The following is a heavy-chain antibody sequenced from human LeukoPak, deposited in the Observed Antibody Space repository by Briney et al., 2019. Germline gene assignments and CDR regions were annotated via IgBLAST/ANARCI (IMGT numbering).Heavy chain of an antibody. CDR3: ATAPTVTTIDY. CDR2: FDPEDGET. Sequence: GASVKVSCKASGYTFTSYDINWVRQATGQGLEWMGGFDPEDGETIYAQKFQGRVTMTEDTSTDTAYMELSSLRSEDTAVYYCATAPTVTTIDYWGQGTLVTVSS. J-gene: IGHJ4*02. D-gene: IGHD4-17*01. CDR1: GYTFTSYD. V-gene: IGHV1-24*01.